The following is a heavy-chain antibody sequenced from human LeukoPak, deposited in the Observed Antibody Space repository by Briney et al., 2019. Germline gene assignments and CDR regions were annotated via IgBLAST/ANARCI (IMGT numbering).Heavy chain of an antibody. J-gene: IGHJ2*01. CDR3: AKFWRVDWYFDL. Sequence: GGSLRLSCAASGFTFSSYGMSWVRQAPGKGLEWVSAISGSGGSTYYAGSVKGRFTISRDNSKNTLYLQMNSLRAEDTAVYYCAKFWRVDWYFDLWGRGTLVTVSS. D-gene: IGHD2-15*01. CDR2: ISGSGGST. V-gene: IGHV3-23*01. CDR1: GFTFSSYG.